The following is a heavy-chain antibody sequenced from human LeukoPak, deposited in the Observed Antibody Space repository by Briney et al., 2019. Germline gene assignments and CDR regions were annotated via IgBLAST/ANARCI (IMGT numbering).Heavy chain of an antibody. CDR1: GYTFTDYY. D-gene: IGHD5-24*01. CDR3: AREDLYTYPLDF. V-gene: IGHV1-2*02. Sequence: GASVKVSCRTSGYTFTDYYLHRVRQDPRQRLQWLGWINPNSGDTNFAQKFQGRVTMTRDTSINTAYMELSGLRSDDTAVYYCAREDLYTYPLDFWGQGTLVTVSS. J-gene: IGHJ1*01. CDR2: INPNSGDT.